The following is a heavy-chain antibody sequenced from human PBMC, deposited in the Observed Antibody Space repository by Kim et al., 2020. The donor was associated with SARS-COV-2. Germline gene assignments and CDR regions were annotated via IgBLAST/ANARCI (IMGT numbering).Heavy chain of an antibody. V-gene: IGHV1-2*02. CDR3: ARAGSGTLAI. J-gene: IGHJ3*02. Sequence: NYAPQFQGRVTMTRDTSISTAYMELSTLTSDDTAVYYCARAGSGTLAIWGQGTKVTVSS. D-gene: IGHD3-10*01.